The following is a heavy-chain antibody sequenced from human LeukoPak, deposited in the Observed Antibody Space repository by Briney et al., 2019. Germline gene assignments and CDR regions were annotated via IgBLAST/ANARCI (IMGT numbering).Heavy chain of an antibody. CDR1: GGSLTSYY. CDR3: ARDDSGTSIDY. V-gene: IGHV4-59*01. J-gene: IGHJ4*01. D-gene: IGHD1-26*01. Sequence: KTSETLSLTCSVSGGSLTSYYYTWIRQPPGKGLEWIGYIYYSGNTNYNPSLKSRVTMSLDMSKNQFSLRLTSVTAADMAVYYCARDDSGTSIDYWGQGTLVTVSS. CDR2: IYYSGNT.